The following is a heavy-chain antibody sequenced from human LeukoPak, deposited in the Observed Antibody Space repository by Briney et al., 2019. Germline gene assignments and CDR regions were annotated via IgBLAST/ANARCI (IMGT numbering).Heavy chain of an antibody. CDR2: IIPIFGKA. D-gene: IGHD2-2*01. Sequence: SVKVSCKASGGTFSSYAISWVRQAPGQGLEWMGGIIPIFGKANYAQKFQGRVTITADESTSTAYMELSSLRSEDTAVYYCARDLYCSSTSCYASNYYYGMDVWGQGTTVTVSS. CDR1: GGTFSSYA. J-gene: IGHJ6*02. V-gene: IGHV1-69*13. CDR3: ARDLYCSSTSCYASNYYYGMDV.